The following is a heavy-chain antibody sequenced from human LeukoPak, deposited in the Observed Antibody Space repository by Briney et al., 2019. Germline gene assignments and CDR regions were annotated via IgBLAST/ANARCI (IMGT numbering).Heavy chain of an antibody. Sequence: SETLSLTCTVSGVSMNYYFWNWIRQPAGEGLQWIGRIHSSGTTNYNPSLKSRVTMSIDMSKNQFSLRLTSVTAADTAVYYCARVPPAYNDLHDALDLWGQGTVVTVSS. CDR1: GVSMNYYF. V-gene: IGHV4-4*07. J-gene: IGHJ3*01. CDR3: ARVPPAYNDLHDALDL. D-gene: IGHD5-24*01. CDR2: IHSSGTT.